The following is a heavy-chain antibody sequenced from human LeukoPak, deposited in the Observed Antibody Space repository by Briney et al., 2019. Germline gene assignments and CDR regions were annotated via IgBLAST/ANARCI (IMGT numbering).Heavy chain of an antibody. J-gene: IGHJ4*02. CDR2: IYTSGST. V-gene: IGHV4-4*07. CDR1: GGSISSYY. CDR3: ARVSVDYGDYSLDY. Sequence: SETLSLTCTVSGGSISSYYWSWIRQPAGKGLEWIGRIYTSGSTNYNPSLKSRVTMSVDTSKNQFSLKLSSVTAADTAVYYCARVSVDYGDYSLDYWGQGTLVTVSS. D-gene: IGHD4-17*01.